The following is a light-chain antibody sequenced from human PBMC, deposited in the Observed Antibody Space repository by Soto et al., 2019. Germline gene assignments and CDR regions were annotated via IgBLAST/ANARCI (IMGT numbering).Light chain of an antibody. J-gene: IGKJ1*01. CDR3: QQYGSSPT. V-gene: IGKV3-20*01. CDR1: QSVNNYY. Sequence: IVLTQSPDTLSLSPGERATLSCGASQSVNNYYLAWYQQKPGQAPRLLIYDASTRATGIPDRFSGSGSGTDFTLTSSRLEPEDFAVYYWQQYGSSPTFGQGTKVEIK. CDR2: DAS.